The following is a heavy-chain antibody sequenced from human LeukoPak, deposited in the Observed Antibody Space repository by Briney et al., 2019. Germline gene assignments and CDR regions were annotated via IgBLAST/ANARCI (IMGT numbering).Heavy chain of an antibody. CDR1: GGSISSYY. J-gene: IGHJ3*02. CDR2: INHSGST. CDR3: ARGTVYDILTGYLYAFDI. V-gene: IGHV4-34*01. Sequence: SETLSLTCTVSGGSISSYYWSWIRQPPGKGLEWIGEINHSGSTNYNPSLKSRVTISVDTSKNQFSLKLSSVTAADTAVYYCARGTVYDILTGYLYAFDIWGQGTMVTVSS. D-gene: IGHD3-9*01.